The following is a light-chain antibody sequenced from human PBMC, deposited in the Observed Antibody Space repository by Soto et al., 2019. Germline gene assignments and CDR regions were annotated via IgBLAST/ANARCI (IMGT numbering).Light chain of an antibody. V-gene: IGLV2-14*01. CDR3: SSYKSSSTHWV. Sequence: QSALTQPASVSGSLGHSITISCTGTSSDVGGYNYVSWYQQHPGKAPKLMIYEVSNRPSGVSNRFSGSKSGNTASLTISGLQAEDEADYYCSSYKSSSTHWVFGGGTKLTVL. CDR1: SSDVGGYNY. CDR2: EVS. J-gene: IGLJ3*02.